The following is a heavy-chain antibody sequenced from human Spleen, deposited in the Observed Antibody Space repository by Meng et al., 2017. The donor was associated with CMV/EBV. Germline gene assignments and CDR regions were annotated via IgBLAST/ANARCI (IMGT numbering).Heavy chain of an antibody. J-gene: IGHJ4*02. D-gene: IGHD6-6*01. V-gene: IGHV1-46*01. CDR3: ASSIAARPGFDY. CDR2: INPSGGST. Sequence: ASVKVSCKASGYTFTSYYMHWVRQAPGQGLEWMGIINPSGGSTSYAQKFQGRVTMTRDTSTSTVYMELSSLRSEDTAVYYCASSIAARPGFDYWGQGTLVTVSS. CDR1: GYTFTSYY.